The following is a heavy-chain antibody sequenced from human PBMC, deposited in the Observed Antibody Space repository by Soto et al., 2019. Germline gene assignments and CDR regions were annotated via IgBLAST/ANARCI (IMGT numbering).Heavy chain of an antibody. J-gene: IGHJ4*02. CDR3: ARHLGEGYFVY. CDR2: IYYSGST. Sequence: PEDRCDRNTGSADTLSRRAYLWGWVRKPPGKGLEWIGSIYYSGSTYYNPSLKSRVTISVDTSKNHFSLKLSSVTAADTAVYYSARHLGEGYFVYWGQG. CDR1: ADTLSRRAYL. V-gene: IGHV4-39*01.